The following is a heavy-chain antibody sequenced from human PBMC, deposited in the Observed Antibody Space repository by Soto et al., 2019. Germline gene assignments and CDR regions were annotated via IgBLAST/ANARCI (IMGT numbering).Heavy chain of an antibody. CDR2: INSGNGNT. CDR1: GYTFTGYV. D-gene: IGHD3-3*01. CDR3: ARGLTIFGVVIGY. J-gene: IGHJ4*02. Sequence: QVRLVQSGAEVKKPGASVKLSCKTSGYTFTGYVVDWVRQAPGQGLEWMGWINSGNGNTKYSEKFQGRVTITRDTSARTAYMELNSLTSEDTAVYYCARGLTIFGVVIGYWGQGTLVTVSS. V-gene: IGHV1-3*01.